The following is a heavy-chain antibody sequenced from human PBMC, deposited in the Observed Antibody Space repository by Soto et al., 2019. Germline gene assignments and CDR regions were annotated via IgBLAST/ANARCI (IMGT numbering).Heavy chain of an antibody. CDR2: INHSGST. D-gene: IGHD6-13*01. CDR1: GGSFSGYY. J-gene: IGHJ6*02. V-gene: IGHV4-34*01. Sequence: SETLSLTCAVYGGSFSGYYWSWIRQPPGKGLEWIGEINHSGSTNYNPSLKSRVPISVDTSKNQFSLKLSSVTAADTAVYYCARSQQQLVDGYYYYGMDVWGQGTTVTVSS. CDR3: ARSQQQLVDGYYYYGMDV.